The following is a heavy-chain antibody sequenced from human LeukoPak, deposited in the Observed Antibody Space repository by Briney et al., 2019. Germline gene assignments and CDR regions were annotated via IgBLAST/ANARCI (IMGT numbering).Heavy chain of an antibody. V-gene: IGHV4-30-4*01. J-gene: IGHJ5*02. Sequence: SETLSLTCTVSGGSISSGDYYWSWIRQPPGKGLERIGYIYYSGSTYYNPSLKSRVTISVDTSKNQFSLKLSSVTAADTAVYYCARGEYSSPLGWFDPWGQGTLVTVSS. CDR2: IYYSGST. CDR1: GGSISSGDYY. CDR3: ARGEYSSPLGWFDP. D-gene: IGHD6-6*01.